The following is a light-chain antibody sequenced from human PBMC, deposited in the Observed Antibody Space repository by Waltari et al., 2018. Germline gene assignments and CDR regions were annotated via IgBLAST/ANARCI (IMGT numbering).Light chain of an antibody. V-gene: IGKV3-11*01. Sequence: EIVLTQYPATLALSPGERATLSCRASQSVTNYLAWYQQKPGQAPRLLIYDASNRATGIPARFGGSGSGTDFTLTISSLEPEDFAVYYCQQATWTFGQGTKVEIK. CDR2: DAS. CDR3: QQATWT. CDR1: QSVTNY. J-gene: IGKJ1*01.